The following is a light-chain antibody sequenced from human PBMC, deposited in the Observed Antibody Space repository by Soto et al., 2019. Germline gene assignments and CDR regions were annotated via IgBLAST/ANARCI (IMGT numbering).Light chain of an antibody. V-gene: IGKV3-20*01. CDR2: DVS. J-gene: IGKJ3*01. CDR3: QQYGSSPFT. CDR1: QSVSRNY. Sequence: EIVLTQSPGTLSLSPGERATLSCRASQSVSRNYLAWYQQKPGQAPRFLIFDVSRRATGIPDRFSGSGSGTDFTLTISRLEPEDFAVYYCQQYGSSPFTFGPGTKVDIK.